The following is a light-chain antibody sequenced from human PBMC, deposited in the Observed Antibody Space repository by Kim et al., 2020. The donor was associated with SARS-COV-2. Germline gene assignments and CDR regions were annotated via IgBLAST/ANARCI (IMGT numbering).Light chain of an antibody. CDR3: QAWDSSTVV. CDR1: KLGDKY. J-gene: IGLJ2*01. CDR2: QDS. Sequence: SGAPGKTASITWHGEKLGDKYACWYQQKPGQSPVLVIYQDSKRPSGIPERFSGSNSGNTATLTISGTQAMDEADYYCQAWDSSTVVFGGGTQLTVL. V-gene: IGLV3-1*01.